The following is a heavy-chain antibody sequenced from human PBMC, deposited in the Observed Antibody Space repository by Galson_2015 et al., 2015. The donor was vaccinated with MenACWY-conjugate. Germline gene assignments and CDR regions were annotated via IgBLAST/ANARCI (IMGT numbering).Heavy chain of an antibody. CDR1: GFTFSTYW. CDR2: IKRDGSEK. V-gene: IGHV3-7*01. CDR3: ARVHLKLDP. J-gene: IGHJ5*02. Sequence: AMRLACATSGFTFSTYWMSWVRQAPGTGLEWVANIKRDGSEKYYEDSVKGRFTIFSDNAKNSLYLQMNSLRVEDTAVYYCARVHLKLDPWGQGTLVTVSS.